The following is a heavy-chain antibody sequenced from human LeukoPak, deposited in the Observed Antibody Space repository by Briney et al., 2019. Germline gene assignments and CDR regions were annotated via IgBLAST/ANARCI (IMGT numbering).Heavy chain of an antibody. CDR1: GFTFDDYS. CDR3: AKEKSGDSSSWYEFDY. Sequence: GGSLRLSCAASGFTFDDYSMHWVRQAPGKGLEWVSGISWNSGSICYADSVKGRFTISRDNAKNSLYLQMNSLRAEDTALYYCAKEKSGDSSSWYEFDYWGQGTLVTVSS. V-gene: IGHV3-9*01. J-gene: IGHJ4*02. CDR2: ISWNSGSI. D-gene: IGHD6-13*01.